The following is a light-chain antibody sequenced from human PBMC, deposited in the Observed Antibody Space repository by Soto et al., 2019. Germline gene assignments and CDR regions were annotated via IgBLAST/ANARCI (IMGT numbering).Light chain of an antibody. CDR3: QQYGSSPRT. J-gene: IGKJ2*02. CDR2: GAS. V-gene: IGKV3-20*01. CDR1: QSVSSSY. Sequence: EIVLTQSPGTLSLSPGERATLSCRASQSVSSSYLAWYQQKPDQAPRLLIYGASSTATGIPDSFRGSGSRTDFTLTISRLEHEDFAVYYCQQYGSSPRTFGQGTKLEIK.